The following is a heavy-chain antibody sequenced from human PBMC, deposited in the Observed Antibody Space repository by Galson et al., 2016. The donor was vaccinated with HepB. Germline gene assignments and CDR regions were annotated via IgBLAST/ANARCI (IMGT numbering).Heavy chain of an antibody. CDR2: ISSSNRTI. J-gene: IGHJ6*02. V-gene: IGHV3-48*02. CDR3: ARWRDSSGYFYYYYAMDV. D-gene: IGHD3-22*01. Sequence: SLRLSCAASGFTISSYSMIWVRQAPGKGLEWVSYISSSNRTIHYADSVKGRFTISRDNAKNSLYLQMSSLRDEDTAVYYCARWRDSSGYFYYYYAMDVWGQGTTVTVSS. CDR1: GFTISSYS.